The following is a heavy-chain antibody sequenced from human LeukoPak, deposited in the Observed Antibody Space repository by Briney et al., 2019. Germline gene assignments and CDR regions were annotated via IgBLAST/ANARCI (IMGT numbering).Heavy chain of an antibody. CDR1: GASISSYY. CDR2: IYYSGSI. Sequence: SETLSLICTVSGASISSYYWSWIRQPPGKGLEWIGDIYYSGSIKYNPSLKSRVTISVDTSKNQFSLKLSSVTAADTAVYYCARAGSYYYDSSLADWGQGTLVTVSS. D-gene: IGHD3-22*01. V-gene: IGHV4-59*08. CDR3: ARAGSYYYDSSLAD. J-gene: IGHJ4*02.